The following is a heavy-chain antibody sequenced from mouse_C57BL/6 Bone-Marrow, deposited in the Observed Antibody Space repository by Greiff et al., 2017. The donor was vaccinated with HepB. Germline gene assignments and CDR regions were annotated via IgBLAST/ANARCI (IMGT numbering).Heavy chain of an antibody. CDR2: ISSGSSTI. CDR3: ARKRRDAVVATPFAY. V-gene: IGHV5-17*01. D-gene: IGHD1-1*01. Sequence: EVKVVESGGGLVKPGGSLKLSCAASGFTFSDYGMHWVRQAPEKGLEWVAYISSGSSTIYYADTVKGRFTISRDNAKNTLFLQMTSLRSEDTAMYYCARKRRDAVVATPFAYWGQGTLVTVSA. CDR1: GFTFSDYG. J-gene: IGHJ3*01.